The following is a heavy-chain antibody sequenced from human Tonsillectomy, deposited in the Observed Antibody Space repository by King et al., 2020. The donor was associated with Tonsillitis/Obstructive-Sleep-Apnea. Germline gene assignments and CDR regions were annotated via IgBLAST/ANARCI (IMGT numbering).Heavy chain of an antibody. D-gene: IGHD6-6*01. J-gene: IGHJ4*02. CDR1: GYTFTSYA. CDR2: INTNTVNP. Sequence: QLVQSGSELKKPGASVKVSCKASGYTFTSYAMNWVRQAPGQGLEWMGWINTNTVNPTYVQGFTGRFVFSLDTSVSTAYLQISSLKAEDTALYYCARGPRVNIAALYLNYWGQGTLVTVSS. V-gene: IGHV7-4-1*02. CDR3: ARGPRVNIAALYLNY.